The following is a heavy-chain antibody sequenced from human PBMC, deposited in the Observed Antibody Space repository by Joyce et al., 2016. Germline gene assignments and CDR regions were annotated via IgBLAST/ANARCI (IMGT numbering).Heavy chain of an antibody. Sequence: QITLKESGPTLVKPTQTLTLTCTFSGFSLSAGEVAVAWIRQPPGKALEWLALIYGDDAKQYSPSLKSRLTITKDTSGNQVVLTMTNIDPVDAATFYCAHGRGRGVSDYYDYWGQGILVTVSS. CDR2: IYGDDAK. D-gene: IGHD3-10*01. V-gene: IGHV2-5*02. CDR3: AHGRGRGVSDYYDY. J-gene: IGHJ4*02. CDR1: GFSLSAGEVA.